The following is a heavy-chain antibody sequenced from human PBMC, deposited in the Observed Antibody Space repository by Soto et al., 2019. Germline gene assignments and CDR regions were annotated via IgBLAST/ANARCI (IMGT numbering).Heavy chain of an antibody. CDR3: ARDGGYDSSGYYPGY. D-gene: IGHD3-22*01. CDR2: IYYSGST. J-gene: IGHJ4*02. CDR1: GGSVSSGSYY. Sequence: SETLSLTCTVSGGSVSSGSYYWSWIRQPPGKGLEWIGYIYYSGSTNYNPSLKSRVTISVDTSKNQFSLKLSSVTAADTAVYYCARDGGYDSSGYYPGYWGQGTLVTVSS. V-gene: IGHV4-61*01.